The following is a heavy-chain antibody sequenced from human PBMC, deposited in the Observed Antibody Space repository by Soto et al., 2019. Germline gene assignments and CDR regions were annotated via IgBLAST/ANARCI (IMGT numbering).Heavy chain of an antibody. D-gene: IGHD4-17*01. J-gene: IGHJ6*02. Sequence: AQLLESGGGLVQPGGSLRLACTASGFTFNHYAMSWVRQAPGKGLEWVSAVSGRGGSTKYADSVKGRFIISRDNSNSTLYLQMDSLRGEDTAVYYCAKDSTVTTSLYFYYYGFDVWGQGTTVTVSS. CDR1: GFTFNHYA. CDR3: AKDSTVTTSLYFYYYGFDV. CDR2: VSGRGGST. V-gene: IGHV3-23*01.